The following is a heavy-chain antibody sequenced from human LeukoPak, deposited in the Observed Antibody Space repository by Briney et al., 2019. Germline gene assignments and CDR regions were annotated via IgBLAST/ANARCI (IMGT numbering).Heavy chain of an antibody. D-gene: IGHD2-15*01. CDR2: IYYSGST. J-gene: IGHJ4*02. CDR1: GGSISSSSYY. V-gene: IGHV4-39*07. CDR3: ARDSGFWILGYCSGGSCYSDY. Sequence: PSETLSLTCTVSGGSISSSSYYWGWIRQPPGKGLEWIGSIYYSGSTYYNPSLKSRVTISVDTSKNQFSLKLSSVTAADTAVYYCARDSGFWILGYCSGGSCYSDYWGQGTLVTVSS.